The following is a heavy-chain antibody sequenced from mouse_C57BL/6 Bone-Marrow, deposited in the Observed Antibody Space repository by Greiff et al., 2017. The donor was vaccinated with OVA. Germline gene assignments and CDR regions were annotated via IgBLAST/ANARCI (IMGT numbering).Heavy chain of an antibody. CDR1: GYTFTSYG. J-gene: IGHJ2*01. CDR2: IYIGNGYT. V-gene: IGHV1-58*01. Sequence: VQLQQPGAELVKPGASVKLSCKTSGYTFTSYGINWVKQRPGQGLEWIGYIYIGNGYTEYNEKFKGKATLTSDTSSSTAYMQLSSLTSEDSAIYFCARSIYYDYESFDYWGQGTTLTVSS. CDR3: ARSIYYDYESFDY. D-gene: IGHD2-4*01.